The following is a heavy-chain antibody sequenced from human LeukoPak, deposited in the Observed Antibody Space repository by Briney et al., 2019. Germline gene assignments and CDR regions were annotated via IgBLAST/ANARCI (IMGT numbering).Heavy chain of an antibody. CDR1: GYTFTNYA. V-gene: IGHV1-3*01. CDR3: AREGWHCRVNCYSVYYYALDV. CDR2: INPGNGDT. D-gene: IGHD2-15*01. J-gene: IGHJ6*02. Sequence: ASVKVSCTGSGYTFTNYAVHWVRQAPGQRLEWLGWINPGNGDTKYSQNFQGRVTVTSDTSAATAYVELNSLTSEDTAVYYCAREGWHCRVNCYSVYYYALDVWGQGTTVTVSS.